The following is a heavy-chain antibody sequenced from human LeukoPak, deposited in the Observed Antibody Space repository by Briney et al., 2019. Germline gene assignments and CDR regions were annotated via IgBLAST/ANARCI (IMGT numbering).Heavy chain of an antibody. V-gene: IGHV4-34*01. CDR1: GGSFSGYY. D-gene: IGHD2-21*02. Sequence: TPSETLSLTCAVYGGSFSGYYWSWIRQPPGKGLEWIGEINHSGSTNYNPSLKSRVTISVDASKNQFSLKLSPVTAADTAVYYCARGQLTAISHYYYGMDVWGQGTTVTVSS. CDR3: ARGQLTAISHYYYGMDV. J-gene: IGHJ6*02. CDR2: INHSGST.